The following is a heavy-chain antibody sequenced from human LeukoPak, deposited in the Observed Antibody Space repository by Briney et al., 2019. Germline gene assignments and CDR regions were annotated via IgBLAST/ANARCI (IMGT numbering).Heavy chain of an antibody. CDR1: GFTFSNAW. D-gene: IGHD3-10*01. V-gene: IGHV3-15*01. CDR2: IKSKTDGGTT. Sequence: GESLRLSCAASGFTFSNAWMSWVRQAPGKGLEWVGRIKSKTDGGTTDYAAPVKGRFTISRDDSKNTLYLQMNSLKTEDTAVYYCTSYVLLWFGELGDAFDIWGQGTMVTVSS. CDR3: TSYVLLWFGELGDAFDI. J-gene: IGHJ3*02.